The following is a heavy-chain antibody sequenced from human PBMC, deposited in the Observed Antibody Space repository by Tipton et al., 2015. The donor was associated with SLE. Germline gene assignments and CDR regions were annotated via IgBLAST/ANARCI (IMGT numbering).Heavy chain of an antibody. CDR1: GFTFSSYS. CDR2: IISSSSYR. J-gene: IGHJ5*02. V-gene: IGHV3-21*04. CDR3: ARDPIVASVQDWFDP. Sequence: SLRLSCAASGFTFSSYSMNWVRQAPGKGLEWVSSIISSSSYRYYADSVKGRFTISRDNAKNSLYLQMNSLTTGDTAVYYCARDPIVASVQDWFDPWGQGTLVTVSS. D-gene: IGHD2-21*01.